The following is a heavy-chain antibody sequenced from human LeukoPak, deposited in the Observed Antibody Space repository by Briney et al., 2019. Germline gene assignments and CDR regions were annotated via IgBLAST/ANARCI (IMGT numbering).Heavy chain of an antibody. V-gene: IGHV5-51*01. CDR2: IYPGDSDT. D-gene: IGHD2-2*01. Sequence: GESLKISCKGSGYSFTSYWIGWVRQMPGKGLEWMVIIYPGDSDTRYSPSFQGQVTVSADQSISTAYLQWSSLKASDTAMYYCARRYCSSTSCYCFDPCGQGTLVTVSS. CDR1: GYSFTSYW. CDR3: ARRYCSSTSCYCFDP. J-gene: IGHJ5*02.